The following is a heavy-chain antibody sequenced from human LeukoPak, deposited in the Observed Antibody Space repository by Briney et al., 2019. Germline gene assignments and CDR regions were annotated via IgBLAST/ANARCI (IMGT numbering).Heavy chain of an antibody. J-gene: IGHJ4*02. CDR2: ISSSGSTI. D-gene: IGHD5-24*01. Sequence: GGSLRLSCAASGFTFSSYEMNWVRQAPGKGLEWVSYISSSGSTIYYADSVKGRFTISRDNAKNSLYLQMNSQRAEDTAVYYCASSRDGYNWRDFDYWGQGTLVTVSS. CDR3: ASSRDGYNWRDFDY. CDR1: GFTFSSYE. V-gene: IGHV3-48*03.